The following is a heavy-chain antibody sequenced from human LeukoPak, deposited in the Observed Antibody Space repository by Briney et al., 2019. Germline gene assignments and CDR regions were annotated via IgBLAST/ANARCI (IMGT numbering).Heavy chain of an antibody. D-gene: IGHD3-10*01. J-gene: IGHJ4*02. V-gene: IGHV3-9*01. CDR2: ISWNSGSI. CDR3: AKASWFGELLSNFDY. Sequence: PGGSLRLSCAASGFTFDDYAMHWARQAPGKGLEWVSGISWNSGSIGYADSVKGRFTISRDNAKNSLYLQMNSLRAEDTALYYCAKASWFGELLSNFDYWGQGTLVTVSS. CDR1: GFTFDDYA.